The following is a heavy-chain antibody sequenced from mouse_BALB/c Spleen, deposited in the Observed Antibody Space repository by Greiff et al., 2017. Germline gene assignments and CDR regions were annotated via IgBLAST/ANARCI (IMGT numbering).Heavy chain of an antibody. V-gene: IGHV5-6-3*01. CDR1: GFTFSSYG. Sequence: EVKLVESGGGLVQPGGSLKLSCAASGFTFSSYGMSWVRQTPDKRLELVATINSNGGSTYYPDSVKGRFTISRDNAKNTLYLQMSSLKSEDTAMYYCAREGVITTATGLYWYFDVWGAGTTVTVSS. D-gene: IGHD1-2*01. J-gene: IGHJ1*01. CDR3: AREGVITTATGLYWYFDV. CDR2: INSNGGST.